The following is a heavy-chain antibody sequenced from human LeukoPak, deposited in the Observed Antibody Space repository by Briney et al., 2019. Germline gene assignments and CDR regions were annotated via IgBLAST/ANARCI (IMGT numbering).Heavy chain of an antibody. CDR3: ARAWDFVVGAFDI. CDR1: GFTVRLNY. D-gene: IGHD2-15*01. V-gene: IGHV3-53*01. Sequence: PGESLRLSCAASGFTVRLNYMTWVRQAPGKGLKWVSIIYAGGDTYYADSVRGRFTVSRDDSKNILYLEMNSLRGDDTGIYHCARAWDFVVGAFDIWGQGTVVTVSS. J-gene: IGHJ3*02. CDR2: IYAGGDT.